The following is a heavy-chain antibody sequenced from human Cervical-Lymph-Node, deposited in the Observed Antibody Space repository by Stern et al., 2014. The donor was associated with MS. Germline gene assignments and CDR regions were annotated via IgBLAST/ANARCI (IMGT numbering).Heavy chain of an antibody. J-gene: IGHJ6*02. Sequence: QVQLQESGPGLVKPSQTLSLTCTVSGGSISSGSYYWSWIRQPAGKGLEWIGRIYTSGSTHYNPSLQSRVTISVDTPKNQFSLKLSSVTAADTAVYYCAREGHYGADYYYYGMDVWGQGTTVTVSS. CDR1: GGSISSGSYY. CDR3: AREGHYGADYYYYGMDV. CDR2: IYTSGST. V-gene: IGHV4-61*02. D-gene: IGHD4-17*01.